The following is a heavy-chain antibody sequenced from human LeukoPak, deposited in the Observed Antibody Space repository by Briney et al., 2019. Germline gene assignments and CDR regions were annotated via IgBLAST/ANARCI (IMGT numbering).Heavy chain of an antibody. CDR2: MNPNSGNT. CDR3: AREVAAEQLVRWYYYYYMDV. CDR1: GYTFTSYD. Sequence: ASVKVSCKASGYTFTSYDINWVRQATGQGLEWMGWMNPNSGNTGYAQKFQGGVTITRNTSISTAYMELSSLRSEDTAVYYCAREVAAEQLVRWYYYYYMDVWGKGTTVTVSS. D-gene: IGHD6-13*01. J-gene: IGHJ6*03. V-gene: IGHV1-8*03.